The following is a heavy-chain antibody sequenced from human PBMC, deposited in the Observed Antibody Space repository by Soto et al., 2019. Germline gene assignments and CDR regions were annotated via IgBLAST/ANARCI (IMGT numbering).Heavy chain of an antibody. V-gene: IGHV3-23*01. CDR1: GFTFSSYA. CDR2: ISGSGGST. J-gene: IGHJ4*02. Sequence: GGSLRLSCAASGFTFSSYAMSWVRQAPGKGLEWVSAISGSGGSTYYADSVKGRFTISRDNSKNTPYLQMNSLRAEDTAVYYCAKDATTLLWFGNYYFDYWGQGTLVTVSS. CDR3: AKDATTLLWFGNYYFDY. D-gene: IGHD3-10*01.